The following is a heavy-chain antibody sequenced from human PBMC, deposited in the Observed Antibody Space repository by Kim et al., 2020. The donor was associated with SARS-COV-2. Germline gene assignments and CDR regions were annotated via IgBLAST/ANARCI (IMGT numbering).Heavy chain of an antibody. Sequence: ASVKVSCKASGYTFTGYYLHWVRQAPGQGLEWMGWINCDNGGTTYAQKFQGRVTLTMDTSISTAYMELNTLRSDDTALYFCTKEDYWGQGTQVTVSS. CDR1: GYTFTGYY. CDR3: TKEDY. CDR2: INCDNGGT. J-gene: IGHJ4*02. V-gene: IGHV1-2*02.